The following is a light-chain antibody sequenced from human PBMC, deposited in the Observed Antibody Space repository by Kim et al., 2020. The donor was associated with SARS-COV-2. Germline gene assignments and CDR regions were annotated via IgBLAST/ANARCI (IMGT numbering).Light chain of an antibody. CDR1: QSVSSY. Sequence: SPGEIATLSCRASQSVSSYLAWYQQKPGQAPRLLIYDASNRATGIPARFSGSGSGTDFTLTISSLEPEDFAVYYCQQRSNWPQLTFGGGTKVDIK. V-gene: IGKV3-11*01. CDR3: QQRSNWPQLT. CDR2: DAS. J-gene: IGKJ4*01.